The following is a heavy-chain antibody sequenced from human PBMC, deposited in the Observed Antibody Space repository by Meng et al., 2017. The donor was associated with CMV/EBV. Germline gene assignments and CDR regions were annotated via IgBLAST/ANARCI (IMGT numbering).Heavy chain of an antibody. Sequence: QLHVVESWFAVKKPGAYVKVSCKASGYTFTGYGISWVRQAPGQGLEWMGWISVYNGHTNFAQNLQGRVTMTTDTSTSTAYVELRSLRSDDTAIYYCARGVPLGIIYSFDYWGQGTLVTVSS. J-gene: IGHJ4*01. CDR3: ARGVPLGIIYSFDY. CDR1: GYTFTGYG. CDR2: ISVYNGHT. D-gene: IGHD2-21*01. V-gene: IGHV1-18*01.